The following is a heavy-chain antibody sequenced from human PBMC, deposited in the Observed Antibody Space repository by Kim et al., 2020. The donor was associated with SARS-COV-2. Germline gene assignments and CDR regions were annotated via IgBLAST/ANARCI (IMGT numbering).Heavy chain of an antibody. CDR3: ARDGRGGGPSIVYFNFYRDV. D-gene: IGHD3-16*01. J-gene: IGHJ6*03. Sequence: GGSLRLSCIASGFRFSGYTFHWIRQAPGKGLECVAVISFGETRIFYADSVKGRFTISRDDSKSTLFLQMNSLRGDDTGLYYCARDGRGGGPSIVYFNFYRDVWGKGTTVTVSS. CDR1: GFRFSGYT. V-gene: IGHV3-30*04. CDR2: ISFGETRI.